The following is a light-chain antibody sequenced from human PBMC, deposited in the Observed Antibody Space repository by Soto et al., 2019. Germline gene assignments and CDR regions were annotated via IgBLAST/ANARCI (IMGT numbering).Light chain of an antibody. V-gene: IGLV2-14*01. Sequence: QSALTQPASMSGSPEQSITISCTGTSSDVGAYDYVSWYQQHPGRAPKLMIYEVSNRPSGVSHRFSGSKSGDTASLTISGLQVEDEADYYCCSYTSINTVVFGGGTKLTVL. CDR2: EVS. CDR3: CSYTSINTVV. CDR1: SSDVGAYDY. J-gene: IGLJ2*01.